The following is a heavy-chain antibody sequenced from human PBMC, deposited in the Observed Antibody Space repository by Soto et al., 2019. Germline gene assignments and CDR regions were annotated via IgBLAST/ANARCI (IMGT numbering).Heavy chain of an antibody. D-gene: IGHD6-19*01. CDR1: GGSISSYY. CDR2: IYYSGST. Sequence: ETLSLTCTVSGGSISSYYWSWIRQPPGKGLEWIGYIYYSGSTKYNPSLKSRVTMSIDTSKRHFSLNLTSVTAADAAVYYCARLDSSAWYVDYWGQGTLVTVS. CDR3: ARLDSSAWYVDY. J-gene: IGHJ4*02. V-gene: IGHV4-59*12.